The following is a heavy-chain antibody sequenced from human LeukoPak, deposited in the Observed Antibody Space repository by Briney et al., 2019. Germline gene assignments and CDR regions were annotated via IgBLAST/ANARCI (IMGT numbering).Heavy chain of an antibody. CDR1: GFTFSSYA. CDR2: ISGSGGST. V-gene: IGHV3-23*01. J-gene: IGHJ6*02. CDR3: AKATHFYYYGMDV. Sequence: GRSLRLSCATSGFTFSSYAMSWVRQAPGKGLEWVSAISGSGGSTYYADSVKGRFTISRDNSKNTLYLQMNSLRAEDTAVYYCAKATHFYYYGMDVWGQGTTVTVSS.